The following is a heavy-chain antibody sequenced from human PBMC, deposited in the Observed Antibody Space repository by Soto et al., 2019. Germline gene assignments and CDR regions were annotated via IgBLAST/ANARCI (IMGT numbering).Heavy chain of an antibody. Sequence: GGSLRLSCAASGFTFSNDWMHWVRQAPGKGLEWVSRINADGGSTHYADSVRGRFTISRDNAKNTLYLQMNSLRAEDTAVYYCARDWSEYYDILTGYYKVHYYYGMDVWGQGTTVTVSS. J-gene: IGHJ6*02. CDR1: GFTFSNDW. CDR3: ARDWSEYYDILTGYYKVHYYYGMDV. D-gene: IGHD3-9*01. V-gene: IGHV3-74*01. CDR2: INADGGST.